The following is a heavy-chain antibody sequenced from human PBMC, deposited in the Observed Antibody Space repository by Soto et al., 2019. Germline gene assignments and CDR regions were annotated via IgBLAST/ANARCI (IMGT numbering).Heavy chain of an antibody. CDR2: IYPGDSDT. CDR1: GYSFTSYW. CDR3: ARLGPGIAAVEAMTYYYYGMGV. J-gene: IGHJ6*02. D-gene: IGHD6-13*01. Sequence: GESLKISCKGSGYSFTSYWIGWVRQMPGKGLEWMGIIYPGDSDTRYSPSFQGQVTISADKSISTAYLQWSSLKASDTAMYYCARLGPGIAAVEAMTYYYYGMGVWGQGTTVTVSS. V-gene: IGHV5-51*01.